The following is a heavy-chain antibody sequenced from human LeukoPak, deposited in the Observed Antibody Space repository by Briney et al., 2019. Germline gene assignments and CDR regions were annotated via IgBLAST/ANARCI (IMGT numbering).Heavy chain of an antibody. CDR1: GYTFTGYY. CDR2: INPNSGGT. J-gene: IGHJ4*02. D-gene: IGHD3-22*01. CDR3: ASNTYYYDSSGYYS. Sequence: ASVTVSCKASGYTFTGYYMHWVRQAPGQGLEWMGWINPNSGGTNYAQKFQGRVTMTRDTSISTAYMELSRLRSDDTAVYYCASNTYYYDSSGYYSWGQGTLVTVSS. V-gene: IGHV1-2*02.